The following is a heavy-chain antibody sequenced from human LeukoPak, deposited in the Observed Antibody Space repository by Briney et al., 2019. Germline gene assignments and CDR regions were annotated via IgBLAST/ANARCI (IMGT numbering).Heavy chain of an antibody. CDR3: ARDKVVGATHFDY. CDR1: GFTFSSYS. V-gene: IGHV3-48*01. D-gene: IGHD1-26*01. J-gene: IGHJ4*02. CDR2: ISSSSSTI. Sequence: GGSLRLSCAASGFTFSSYSINWVRQAPGKGLEWVSYISSSSSTIYYADSVKGRFTISRDNARNSLYLQMNSLRAEDTAVYYCARDKVVGATHFDYWGQGTLVTVSS.